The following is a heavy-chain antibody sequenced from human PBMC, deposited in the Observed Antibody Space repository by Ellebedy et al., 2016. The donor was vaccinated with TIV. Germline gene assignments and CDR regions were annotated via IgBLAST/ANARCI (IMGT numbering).Heavy chain of an antibody. CDR3: AREPSGRYYDSSGQASAFDI. J-gene: IGHJ3*02. CDR2: IIPILGIA. CDR1: GGTFSSYA. V-gene: IGHV1-69*04. D-gene: IGHD3-22*01. Sequence: AASVKVSCKASGGTFSSYAISWVRQAPGQGLEWMGRIIPILGIANYAQKFQGRVTITADKSTSTAYMELSSLRSEDTAVYYCAREPSGRYYDSSGQASAFDIWGQGTMVTVSS.